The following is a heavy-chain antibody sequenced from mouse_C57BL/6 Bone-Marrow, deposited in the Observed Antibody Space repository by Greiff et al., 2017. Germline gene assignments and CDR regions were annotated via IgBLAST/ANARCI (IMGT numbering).Heavy chain of an antibody. V-gene: IGHV5-9*01. CDR1: GFTFSSST. CDR3: ARSPFAY. Sequence: EVKLLESGGGLVKPGGSLKLSCAASGFTFSSSTMSCVRQTPEKRLEWVATISGGGGNTYYPDSVKGRFTISRDNAKNTLYLQMSSLRSEDTALYYCARSPFAYWGKGTLVTVSA. J-gene: IGHJ3*01. CDR2: ISGGGGNT.